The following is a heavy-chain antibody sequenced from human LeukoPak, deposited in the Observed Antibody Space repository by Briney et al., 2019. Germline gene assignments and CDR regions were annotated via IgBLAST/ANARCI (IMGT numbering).Heavy chain of an antibody. CDR2: IYYSGST. CDR1: GGSISSYY. V-gene: IGHV4-59*01. Sequence: SETLSLTCTVSGGSISSYYWSWIRQPPGKGLEWIGYIYYSGSTNYNPSLKSRVTISVDTSKNQFSLKLSSVTAADTAVYYCARGSSRSPRDAFDIWGQGTMVTVSS. CDR3: ARGSSRSPRDAFDI. J-gene: IGHJ3*02.